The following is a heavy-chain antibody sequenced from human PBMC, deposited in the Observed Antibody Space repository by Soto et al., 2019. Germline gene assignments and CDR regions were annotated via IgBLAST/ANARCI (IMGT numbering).Heavy chain of an antibody. CDR3: ARDLWGYCGADCYPLDV. Sequence: SETLSLTCTVSGGSISSYYWSWIRQPPGKGLEWIGYMYNTGSTIYNPSLKSRVTISVDTSKNQFSLKLNSVTAADTAVYYCARDLWGYCGADCYPLDVWGQGTKVTVS. CDR1: GGSISSYY. J-gene: IGHJ6*02. CDR2: MYNTGST. D-gene: IGHD2-21*02. V-gene: IGHV4-59*01.